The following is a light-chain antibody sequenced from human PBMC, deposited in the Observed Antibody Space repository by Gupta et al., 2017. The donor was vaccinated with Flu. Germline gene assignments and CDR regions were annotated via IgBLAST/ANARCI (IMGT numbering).Light chain of an antibody. J-gene: IGKJ4*01. Sequence: EIVLTQSPGTLSLSPGERATLSCRASQSVSSSYLAWYQQRPGQAPRLLIYGASNRTTGIPDRFSGGGSGTDFTLTISRLEPEDFAVYYCQQYGSSSGLTFGGGTRVEIK. CDR3: QQYGSSSGLT. CDR1: QSVSSSY. CDR2: GAS. V-gene: IGKV3-20*01.